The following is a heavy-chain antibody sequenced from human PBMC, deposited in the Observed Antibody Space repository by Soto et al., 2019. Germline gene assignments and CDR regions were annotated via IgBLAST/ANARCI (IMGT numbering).Heavy chain of an antibody. V-gene: IGHV3-30*18. CDR1: GFIFSSYG. CDR2: ISYDGSNK. Sequence: QVQLVESGGGVVQPGRSLRLSCAASGFIFSSYGMHWVRQAPGKGLEWVAVISYDGSNKYYADSVKGRFTISSSKNTLYLQMNSLRAEDTAVYYCAKDWGDGTSAEPGVNGKGGYYYGMDVWGQGTTVTVSS. J-gene: IGHJ6*02. D-gene: IGHD3-16*01. CDR3: AKDWGDGTSAEPGVNGKGGYYYGMDV.